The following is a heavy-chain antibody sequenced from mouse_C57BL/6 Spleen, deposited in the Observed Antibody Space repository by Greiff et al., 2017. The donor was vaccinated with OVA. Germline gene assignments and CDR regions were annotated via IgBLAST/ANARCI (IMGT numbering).Heavy chain of an antibody. D-gene: IGHD1-1*01. CDR2: ISYDGSN. V-gene: IGHV3-6*01. CDR1: GYSITSGYY. CDR3: ARAVVAGDYFDY. Sequence: EVQLQQSGPGLVKPSQSLSLTCSVTGYSITSGYYWNWIRQFPGNKLEWMGYISYDGSNNYNPSLKNRISITRDTSKNQFFLKLNSVTTEDTATYYCARAVVAGDYFDYWGQGTTLTVSS. J-gene: IGHJ2*01.